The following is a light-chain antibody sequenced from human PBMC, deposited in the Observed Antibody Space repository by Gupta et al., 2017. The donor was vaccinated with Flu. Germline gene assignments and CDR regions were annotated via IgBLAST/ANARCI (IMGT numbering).Light chain of an antibody. CDR2: AAS. J-gene: IGKJ4*01. V-gene: IGKV1-39*01. Sequence: SPSSLSASVGDRITITCRESQYISTYLNWYQQKPGQAPKLMIYAASRVQRGVPSRFSGSGAGTDFTLTSSRRQPEDFATYYWQQSYSTLFFGGGTKVEIK. CDR3: QQSYSTLF. CDR1: QYISTY.